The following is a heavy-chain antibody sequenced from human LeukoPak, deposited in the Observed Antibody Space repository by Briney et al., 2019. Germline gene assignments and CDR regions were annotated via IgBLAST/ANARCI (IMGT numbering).Heavy chain of an antibody. D-gene: IGHD4-17*01. V-gene: IGHV3-30*02. CDR1: GFTFSRYG. CDR2: IRDDGSKK. CDR3: AKDQGDYGRGYFDY. J-gene: IGHJ4*02. Sequence: QPGGSLRLSCAASGFTFSRYGFHWVRQAPGKGLEWVTFIRDDGSKKYYADSVKGRFTISRDNSKNTLYLQINSLRAEDTAVYYCAKDQGDYGRGYFDYWGQGTLVTVSS.